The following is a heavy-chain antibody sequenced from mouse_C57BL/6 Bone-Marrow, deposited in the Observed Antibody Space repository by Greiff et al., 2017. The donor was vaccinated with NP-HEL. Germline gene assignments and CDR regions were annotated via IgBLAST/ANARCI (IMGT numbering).Heavy chain of an antibody. D-gene: IGHD1-1*01. CDR3: ARKAYYGRSYEFAY. CDR2: IDPSDSYT. J-gene: IGHJ3*01. Sequence: QVQLQQPGAELVKPGASVKLSCKASGYTFTTYWMQWVKQRPGQGLGWIGEIDPSDSYTNYNQKFKGKATLTVDTSSSTANMQLSSLTSEDSAVYYCARKAYYGRSYEFAYWGQGTLVTVSA. V-gene: IGHV1-50*01. CDR1: GYTFTTYW.